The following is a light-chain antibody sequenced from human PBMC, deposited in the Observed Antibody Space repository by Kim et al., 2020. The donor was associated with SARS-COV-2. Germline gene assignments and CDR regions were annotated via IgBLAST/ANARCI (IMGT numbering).Light chain of an antibody. V-gene: IGKV1D-12*01. CDR2: EAS. CDR3: QQTHGFPLT. Sequence: DIQMTQSPSSVSESVGDRVTITCRASQDISSWLAWYQQKPGKAPKVLIYEASNLQSGVPSRFSGSGSGTDFTLTINGLQPEDFATYNCQQTHGFPLTFGGGTKGDIK. CDR1: QDISSW. J-gene: IGKJ4*01.